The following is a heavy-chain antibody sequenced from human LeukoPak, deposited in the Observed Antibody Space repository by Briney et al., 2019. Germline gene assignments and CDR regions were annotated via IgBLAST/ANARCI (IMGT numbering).Heavy chain of an antibody. CDR3: AKAPQSKIFGVVIRNYYYMDV. CDR1: GFTFSSYA. D-gene: IGHD3-3*01. CDR2: ISGSGGST. Sequence: GGSLRLSCAASGFTFSSYAMSWVRQTPGKGLEWVSAISGSGGSTYYADSVKGRFTISRDNSKNTLYLQMNSLRAEDTAVYYCAKAPQSKIFGVVIRNYYYMDVWGKGTTVTVSS. V-gene: IGHV3-23*01. J-gene: IGHJ6*03.